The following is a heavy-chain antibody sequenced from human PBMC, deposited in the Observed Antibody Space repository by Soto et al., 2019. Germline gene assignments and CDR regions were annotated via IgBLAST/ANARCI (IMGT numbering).Heavy chain of an antibody. V-gene: IGHV4-59*01. J-gene: IGHJ4*02. Sequence: SETLSLTCTVSGGSISGYYWSWIRQPPGKGLEWIGYISYSGSTNYNPSLKSRLTISLDTSKNQFSLKLSSVTAADTAVYYCARGWGEAFDYWGQGTLVTVSS. D-gene: IGHD3-16*01. CDR2: ISYSGST. CDR3: ARGWGEAFDY. CDR1: GGSISGYY.